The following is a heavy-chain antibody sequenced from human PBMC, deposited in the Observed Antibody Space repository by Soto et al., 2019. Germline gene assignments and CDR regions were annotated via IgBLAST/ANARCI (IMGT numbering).Heavy chain of an antibody. CDR1: GYTFTSYG. CDR3: ARNSYCGGDCINWFDP. Sequence: ASVKVSCKASGYTFTSYGISWVRQAPGQGLEWMGWISAYNGNTNYAQKLQGRVTMTTDTSTSTAYMELRSLRSDDTAAYYCARNSYCGGDCINWFDPWGQGTLVTVSS. V-gene: IGHV1-18*04. J-gene: IGHJ5*02. D-gene: IGHD2-21*02. CDR2: ISAYNGNT.